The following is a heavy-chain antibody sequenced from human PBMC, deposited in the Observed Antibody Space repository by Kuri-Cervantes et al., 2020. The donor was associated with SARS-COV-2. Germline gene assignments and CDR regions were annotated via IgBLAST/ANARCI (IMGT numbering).Heavy chain of an antibody. CDR1: GYTFTGYY. CDR3: ARVEYSSGWYVDY. D-gene: IGHD6-19*01. V-gene: IGHV1-2*02. J-gene: IGHJ4*02. CDR2: INPNSGGT. Sequence: ASVKVSCKASGYTFTGYYMHWVQQAPGQGLEWMGWINPNSGGTNYAQKFQGRVTMTRDTSISTAYMELRSLRSDDTAVYYCARVEYSSGWYVDYWGQGTLVTVSS.